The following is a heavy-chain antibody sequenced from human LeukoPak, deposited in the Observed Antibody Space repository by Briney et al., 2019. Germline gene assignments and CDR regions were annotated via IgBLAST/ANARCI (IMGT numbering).Heavy chain of an antibody. J-gene: IGHJ3*02. CDR3: ASQDSSGYYYVGAFDI. D-gene: IGHD3-22*01. Sequence: ASVKVSCKASGYTFTSYDINWVRQATGQGLEWMGWMNPNSGNAGYAQKFQGRVTITADESTSTAYMELSSLRSEDTAVYYCASQDSSGYYYVGAFDIWGQGTMVTVSS. CDR1: GYTFTSYD. CDR2: MNPNSGNA. V-gene: IGHV1-8*01.